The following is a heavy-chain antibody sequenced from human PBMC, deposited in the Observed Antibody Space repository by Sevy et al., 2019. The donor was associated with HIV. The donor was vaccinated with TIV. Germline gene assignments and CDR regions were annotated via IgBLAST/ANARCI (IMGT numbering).Heavy chain of an antibody. Sequence: GGSLRLSCAASGFTFDDYAMHWVRQAPGKGLEWVSLISWDGGSTYYADSVKGRFTISRDNSKNSLYLQMNSLRAEDTALYYCAKESFPLRGSSTRYYYYGMDVWGQGTTVTVSS. CDR2: ISWDGGST. CDR1: GFTFDDYA. D-gene: IGHD1-26*01. V-gene: IGHV3-43D*03. CDR3: AKESFPLRGSSTRYYYYGMDV. J-gene: IGHJ6*02.